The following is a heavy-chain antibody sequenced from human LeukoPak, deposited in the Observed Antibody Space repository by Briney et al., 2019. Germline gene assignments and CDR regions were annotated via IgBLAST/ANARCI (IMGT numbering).Heavy chain of an antibody. CDR3: ARDWGDIVVVPAADAFDI. Sequence: GGSLRLSCAASGFTFSSYWMSWVRQAPGKGLEWVANIKQDGSEKYYVDSVKGRFTISRDNAKNSLYLQMNSLRAGDTAVYYCARDWGDIVVVPAADAFDIWGQGTMVTVSS. CDR2: IKQDGSEK. V-gene: IGHV3-7*01. D-gene: IGHD2-2*01. CDR1: GFTFSSYW. J-gene: IGHJ3*02.